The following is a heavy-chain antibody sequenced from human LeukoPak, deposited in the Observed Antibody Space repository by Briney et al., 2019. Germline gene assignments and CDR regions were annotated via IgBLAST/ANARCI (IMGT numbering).Heavy chain of an antibody. D-gene: IGHD3-10*01. CDR3: ARARDYGSGKANAFDI. V-gene: IGHV3-7*05. Sequence: GGSLRLSCAASGFTFSSYWMSWVRQAPGKGLEWVANIKRDGSEKYYVDSVKGRFTISRGNAENSLYLQMNSLRAEDTAVYYCARARDYGSGKANAFDIWGQGTMVTVSS. CDR2: IKRDGSEK. J-gene: IGHJ3*02. CDR1: GFTFSSYW.